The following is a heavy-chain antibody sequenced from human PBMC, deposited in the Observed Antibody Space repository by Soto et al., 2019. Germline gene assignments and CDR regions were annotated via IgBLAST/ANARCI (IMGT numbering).Heavy chain of an antibody. D-gene: IGHD2-2*01. CDR3: ARDQGVVVPAARDYYYGMDV. CDR1: GFTFSSYA. CDR2: ISYDGSNK. V-gene: IGHV3-30*04. Sequence: GGSLRLSCAASGFTFSSYAMHWVRQAPGKGLEWVAVISYDGSNKYYADSVKGRFTISRDNSKNTLYLQMNSLRAEDTAVYYCARDQGVVVPAARDYYYGMDVWGHGTTVTVSS. J-gene: IGHJ6*02.